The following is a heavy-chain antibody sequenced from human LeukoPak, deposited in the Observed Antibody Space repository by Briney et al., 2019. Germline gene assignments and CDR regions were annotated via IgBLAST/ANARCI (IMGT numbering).Heavy chain of an antibody. J-gene: IGHJ4*02. CDR3: ARDRPTYYYGSGSYPDY. Sequence: GGSLRLSCAASGFTFSSYGMHWVRQAPGKGLEWVAFIRYDGSNKYYVDSVKGRFTISRDNAKNSLYLQMNSLRAEDTAVYYCARDRPTYYYGSGSYPDYWGQGTLVTVSS. V-gene: IGHV3-30*02. CDR1: GFTFSSYG. CDR2: IRYDGSNK. D-gene: IGHD3-10*01.